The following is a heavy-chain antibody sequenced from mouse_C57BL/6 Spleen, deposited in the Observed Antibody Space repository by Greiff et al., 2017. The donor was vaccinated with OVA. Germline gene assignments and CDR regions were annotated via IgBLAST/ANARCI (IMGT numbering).Heavy chain of an antibody. Sequence: QVQLQQSGAELVKPGASVKLSCKASGYTFTEYTIHWVKQRSGQGLEWIGWFYPGSGSIKYNEKFKDKATLTADKSSSTVYLELSRLTSEDSAVYYCARHEEEAGYDDGSSQAWFAYWGQGTLVTVAA. CDR2: FYPGSGSI. V-gene: IGHV1-62-2*01. CDR1: GYTFTEYT. CDR3: ARHEEEAGYDDGSSQAWFAY. D-gene: IGHD1-1*01. J-gene: IGHJ3*01.